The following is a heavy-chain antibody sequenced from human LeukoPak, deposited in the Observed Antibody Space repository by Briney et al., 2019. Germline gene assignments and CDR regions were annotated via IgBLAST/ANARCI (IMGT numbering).Heavy chain of an antibody. Sequence: ASVKVSCKASGYTFTSYGISWVRQAPGQGLEWMGWISAYNGNTNYAQKLQGRVTMTTDTSTSTAYMELRSLRSDDTAVYYCASSVAGTVWFDPWGQGTLVTVSS. CDR3: ASSVAGTVWFDP. CDR1: GYTFTSYG. D-gene: IGHD6-19*01. CDR2: ISAYNGNT. J-gene: IGHJ5*02. V-gene: IGHV1-18*01.